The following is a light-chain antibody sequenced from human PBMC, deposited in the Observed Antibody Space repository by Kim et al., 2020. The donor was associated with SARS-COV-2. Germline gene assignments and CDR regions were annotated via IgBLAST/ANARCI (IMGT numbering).Light chain of an antibody. J-gene: IGKJ2*01. CDR3: QQYYTWPPVYT. V-gene: IGKV3-15*01. Sequence: SPGEGVTLSGRSSQSISSKLAWYQQRPGQPPRLLIYGASTRATGLPARFSGSGSGTEFTLSISSLQSEDFAVYYCQQYYTWPPVYTFGQGTKLEI. CDR1: QSISSK. CDR2: GAS.